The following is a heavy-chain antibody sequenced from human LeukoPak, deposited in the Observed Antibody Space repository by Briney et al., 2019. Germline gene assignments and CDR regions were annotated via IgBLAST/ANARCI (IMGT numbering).Heavy chain of an antibody. CDR1: GNYW. D-gene: IGHD4/OR15-4a*01. CDR2: INSDGSWT. J-gene: IGHJ4*02. CDR3: ARDDNEYGMTV. Sequence: GGSLRLSCAASGNYWMHWVRQAPGKGLVWVSHINSDGSWTSYADSVKGRFTVSRDNSKNTLYLQMNYLRAEDTAVYYCARDDNEYGMTVWGQGTLVTVSS. V-gene: IGHV3-74*01.